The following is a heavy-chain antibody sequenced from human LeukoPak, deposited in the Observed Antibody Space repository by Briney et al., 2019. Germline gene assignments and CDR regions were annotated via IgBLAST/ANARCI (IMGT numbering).Heavy chain of an antibody. D-gene: IGHD3-10*01. CDR3: AKGAPSITMVRGVKDYYYYYMDV. V-gene: IGHV3-30*02. Sequence: GGSLRLSCAASGFTFSSYGMRWVRQAPGKGLEWVAFIRYDGSNKYYADSVKGRFTISRDNSKNTLYLQMNSLRAEDTAVYYCAKGAPSITMVRGVKDYYYYYMDVWGKGTTVTISS. CDR2: IRYDGSNK. CDR1: GFTFSSYG. J-gene: IGHJ6*03.